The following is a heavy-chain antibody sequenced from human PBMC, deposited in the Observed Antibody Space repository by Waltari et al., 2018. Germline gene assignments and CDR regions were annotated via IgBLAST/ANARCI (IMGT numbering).Heavy chain of an antibody. CDR2: INWNSGTI. Sequence: VHLVESGGGLVRPGRSLSLSCAASGSSFGAYGMDWVRQAPGKGLELVAGINWNSGTIHYADSVKGRFTISRDNAENSLYLQMNSLTTEDTAVYYCTKDMDGATAMAPRLDFWGQGTLVTVSS. CDR3: TKDMDGATAMAPRLDF. V-gene: IGHV3-9*01. D-gene: IGHD5-18*01. J-gene: IGHJ4*02. CDR1: GSSFGAYG.